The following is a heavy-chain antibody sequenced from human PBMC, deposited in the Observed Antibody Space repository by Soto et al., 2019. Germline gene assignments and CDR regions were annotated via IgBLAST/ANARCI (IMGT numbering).Heavy chain of an antibody. CDR2: IDPRDSYT. CDR1: GYSFTTYW. CDR3: AREKSDLELFNWLDP. Sequence: GESLKLSCEASGYSFTTYWISWVRQMPGKGLEWMGAIDPRDSYTKYSPSFQGHVTISVDKSISTAYLQWNSLKASDTAIYYCAREKSDLELFNWLDPWGQGTLVTVSS. D-gene: IGHD1-7*01. V-gene: IGHV5-10-1*01. J-gene: IGHJ5*02.